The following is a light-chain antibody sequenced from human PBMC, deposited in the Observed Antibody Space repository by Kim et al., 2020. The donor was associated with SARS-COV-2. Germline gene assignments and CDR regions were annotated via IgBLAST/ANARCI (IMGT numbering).Light chain of an antibody. CDR2: AAS. Sequence: DIQMTQSPSSLSASVGDRVTITCRASQSISSYLNWYQQKPGKAPKLLIYAASSLQSGVPSRFSGSRSGTDFTLTISSLQPEDFATYYCQQYLRYPATFGGGTKVDIK. CDR1: QSISSY. J-gene: IGKJ4*01. CDR3: QQYLRYPAT. V-gene: IGKV1-39*01.